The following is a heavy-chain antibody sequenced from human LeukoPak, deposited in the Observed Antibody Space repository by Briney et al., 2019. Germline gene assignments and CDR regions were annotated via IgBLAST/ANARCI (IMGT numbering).Heavy chain of an antibody. CDR3: AKDLSSSTSCLDY. D-gene: IGHD2-2*01. CDR2: ISYDGSNK. J-gene: IGHJ4*02. V-gene: IGHV3-30*18. CDR1: GFTFSSYG. Sequence: GGSLRLSCAASGFTFSSYGMHWVRQAPGKGLEWVAVISYDGSNKYYADSVKGRFTISRDNSKNTLYLQMNSLRAEDTAVYYCAKDLSSSTSCLDYWGQGTLVTVSS.